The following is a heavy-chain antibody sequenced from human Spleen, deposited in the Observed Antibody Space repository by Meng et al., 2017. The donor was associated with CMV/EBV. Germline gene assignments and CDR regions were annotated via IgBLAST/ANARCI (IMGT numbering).Heavy chain of an antibody. CDR2: INPNSGGT. D-gene: IGHD2-2*01. V-gene: IGHV1-2*02. J-gene: IGHJ4*02. CDR3: ATWDIVVKGLAY. CDR1: GYSFITYY. Sequence: ASVKVSCKASGYSFITYYIHWVRQAPGQGLEWMGWINPNSGGTNYAQKFQGRVTMSRDTSINTAYMEVNRLRSDDTAVYYCATWDIVVKGLAYWGQGTLVTVSS.